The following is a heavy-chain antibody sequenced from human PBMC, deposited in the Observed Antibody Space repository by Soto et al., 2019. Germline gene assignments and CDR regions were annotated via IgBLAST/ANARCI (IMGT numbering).Heavy chain of an antibody. V-gene: IGHV1-2*02. J-gene: IGHJ6*02. CDR1: GYTFVDHY. CDR3: ARGEVTRIEAMDV. D-gene: IGHD2-21*02. Sequence: VKVSCKTSGYTFVDHYLYWVRQAPGQGLEWMGWINPRNGDKKYAQKFQGRVTMIRDTIITTTYMDLSALTSDDTAVYYCARGEVTRIEAMDVCGPGITLTVS. CDR2: INPRNGDK.